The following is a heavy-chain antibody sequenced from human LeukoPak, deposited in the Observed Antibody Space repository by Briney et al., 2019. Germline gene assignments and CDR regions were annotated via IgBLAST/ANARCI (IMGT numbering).Heavy chain of an antibody. D-gene: IGHD6-19*01. J-gene: IGHJ4*02. Sequence: GGSLRLSCAASGFTFSSYAMHWVRQAPGKGLEWVAVISYDGSNKYYADSAKGRFTISRDNSKNTLYLQMNSLRAEDTAVYYCARDQTDSCGWYVFDYWGQGTLVTVSS. CDR3: ARDQTDSCGWYVFDY. CDR1: GFTFSSYA. CDR2: ISYDGSNK. V-gene: IGHV3-30-3*01.